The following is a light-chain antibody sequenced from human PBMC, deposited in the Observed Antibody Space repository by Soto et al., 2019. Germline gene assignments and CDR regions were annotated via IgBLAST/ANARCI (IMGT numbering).Light chain of an antibody. CDR2: AAS. V-gene: IGKV3-15*01. CDR3: QQYNTWPPT. Sequence: EIVMTQSPATLSVSPGERATLSCRASQSVSSNLVWYQQKPGQAPRLLIYAASTMPTGIPSRFSGSGSGTDFTLTISSLQSEDFAVYYCQQYNTWPPTFGQGTKVEIK. J-gene: IGKJ1*01. CDR1: QSVSSN.